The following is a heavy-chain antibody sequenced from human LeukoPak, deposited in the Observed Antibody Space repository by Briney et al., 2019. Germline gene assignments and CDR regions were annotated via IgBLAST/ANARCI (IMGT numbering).Heavy chain of an antibody. J-gene: IGHJ4*02. Sequence: GASVKVSCKASGYTFTSHDINWVRQATGQGLEWMGWMNPNSGYTGYEQKFQGRVTMTRDTSTSTAYMELSSLRSEDTAVYYCARGAKLDYTDYWGQGTLVTVSS. V-gene: IGHV1-8*01. D-gene: IGHD3-3*01. CDR2: MNPNSGYT. CDR1: GYTFTSHD. CDR3: ARGAKLDYTDY.